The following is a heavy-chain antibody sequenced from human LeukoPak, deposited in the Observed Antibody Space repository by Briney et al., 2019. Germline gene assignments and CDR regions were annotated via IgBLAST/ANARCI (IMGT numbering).Heavy chain of an antibody. D-gene: IGHD3-22*01. CDR1: GYTFTSYA. Sequence: ASVKVSCKASGYTFTSYAMHWVRQAPGQRLEWMGWINAGNGNTKYSQKFQGRVTITRDTSASTAYMELSSLRSEDTAVYYCARDGRHYYDSSGYYPHWGQGTLVTVSS. CDR3: ARDGRHYYDSSGYYPH. CDR2: INAGNGNT. V-gene: IGHV1-3*01. J-gene: IGHJ4*02.